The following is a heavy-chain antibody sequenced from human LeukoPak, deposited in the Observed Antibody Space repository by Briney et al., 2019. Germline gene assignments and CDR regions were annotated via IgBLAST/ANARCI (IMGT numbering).Heavy chain of an antibody. CDR3: ARAPRDYGSGSYLYYYFDY. V-gene: IGHV4-59*01. CDR2: IYYSGST. Sequence: PSETLSLTCTVSGGSISSYYWGWIRQPPGKGLEWIGYIYYSGSTNYNPSLKSRVTISVDTSKNQFSLKLSSVTAADTAVYYCARAPRDYGSGSYLYYYFDYWGQGTLVTVSS. CDR1: GGSISSYY. J-gene: IGHJ4*02. D-gene: IGHD3-10*01.